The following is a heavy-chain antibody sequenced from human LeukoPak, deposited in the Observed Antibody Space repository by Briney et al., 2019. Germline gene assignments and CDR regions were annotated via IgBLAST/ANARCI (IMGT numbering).Heavy chain of an antibody. V-gene: IGHV4-61*02. CDR3: ARSSSYGSGSYLS. CDR2: IYTSGST. CDR1: GGSISSGTYY. Sequence: SQTLSLTCTVSGGSISSGTYYWIWIRQPAGKGLEGIGRIYTSGSTNYNPSLKSRVTMSVDTSKNQFSLKLSSVTAADTAVYYCARSSSYGSGSYLSWGQGTLVTVSS. D-gene: IGHD3-10*01. J-gene: IGHJ4*02.